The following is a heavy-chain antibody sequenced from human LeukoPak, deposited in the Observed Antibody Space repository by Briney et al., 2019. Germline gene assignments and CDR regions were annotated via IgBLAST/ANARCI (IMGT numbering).Heavy chain of an antibody. CDR1: GITFSSYE. Sequence: PGGSLSLSCVVSGITFSSYEMNWVRQAPGKGLEWVSYISSSGGTIYYADSVKGRFTISRDNAKNSLYLQMNSLRAEDTAVYYCARDLSYCTITSCSYYYYGMDVWGQGTTVTVSS. CDR3: ARDLSYCTITSCSYYYYGMDV. CDR2: ISSSGGTI. V-gene: IGHV3-48*03. D-gene: IGHD2-2*01. J-gene: IGHJ6*02.